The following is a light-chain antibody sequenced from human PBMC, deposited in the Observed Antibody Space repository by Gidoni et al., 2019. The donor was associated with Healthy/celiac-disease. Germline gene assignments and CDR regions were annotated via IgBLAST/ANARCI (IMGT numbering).Light chain of an antibody. CDR2: DAS. CDR1: QDISNY. J-gene: IGKJ4*01. CDR3: QQYDSLPT. Sequence: DIQMTQSPSSLSASVGDRVTITCQASQDISNYLNWYQQKPGKAPKLLIYDASNLETGVPSRFSGSGFGTDFIFTISSLQPEDIAIYYCQQYDSLPTFGGGTKVEIK. V-gene: IGKV1-33*01.